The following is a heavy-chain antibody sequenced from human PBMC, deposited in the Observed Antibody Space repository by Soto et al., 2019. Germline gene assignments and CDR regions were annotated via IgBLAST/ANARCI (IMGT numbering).Heavy chain of an antibody. CDR3: ARSVFP. CDR1: GGSTSNYY. Sequence: PSETLSLTCTVSGGSTSNYYWSWIRQPPGKGLEWIGYIYYSGSANYNPSLKSRVTISVDTSKNQFSLKLSSVTAADTAVYYCARSVFPWGQGTLVTVSS. J-gene: IGHJ5*02. V-gene: IGHV4-59*12. CDR2: IYYSGSA.